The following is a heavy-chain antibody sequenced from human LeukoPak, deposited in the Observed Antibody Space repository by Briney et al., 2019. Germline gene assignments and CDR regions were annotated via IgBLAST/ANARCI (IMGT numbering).Heavy chain of an antibody. CDR3: ARRLVGQTFDY. D-gene: IGHD3-10*01. J-gene: IGHJ4*02. V-gene: IGHV4-61*01. CDR2: IYHSGST. Sequence: SETLSLTCTVSGGSVSSNNYQWNWIRQPPGKGLEWIGDIYHSGSTNYNPSLRSRVTISVDTSKNQFSLKLSSVTAADTAVYYCARRLVGQTFDYWGQGTLVTVSS. CDR1: GGSVSSNNYQ.